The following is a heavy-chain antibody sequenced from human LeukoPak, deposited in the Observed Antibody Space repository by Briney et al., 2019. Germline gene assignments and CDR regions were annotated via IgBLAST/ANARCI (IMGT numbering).Heavy chain of an antibody. CDR2: IRYDGSNK. Sequence: GGSLRLSCAASGFTFNKYGMHWVRQAPGKGLEWVAYIRYDGSNKYYADSVKGRFTISRDNSKNTLYLQMDSLRGEDTAVYNCAKGQLWLGERDCMDVWGKGTTVTVSS. CDR1: GFTFNKYG. J-gene: IGHJ6*03. D-gene: IGHD3-10*01. V-gene: IGHV3-30*02. CDR3: AKGQLWLGERDCMDV.